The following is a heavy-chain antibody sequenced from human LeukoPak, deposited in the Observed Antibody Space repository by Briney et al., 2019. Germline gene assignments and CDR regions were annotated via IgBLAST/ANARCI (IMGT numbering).Heavy chain of an antibody. D-gene: IGHD5-12*01. V-gene: IGHV3-23*01. Sequence: PGGSLRLSCAASGFTFSSYAMSWVRQAPGKGLEWVSAISGSGGSTYYADSVKGRFTISRDNSKNKLYLQMNSLRAEDTAVYYCAKAEYSGYDDPTLYYYYYGMDVWGQGTTVTVSS. CDR2: ISGSGGST. CDR3: AKAEYSGYDDPTLYYYYYGMDV. CDR1: GFTFSSYA. J-gene: IGHJ6*02.